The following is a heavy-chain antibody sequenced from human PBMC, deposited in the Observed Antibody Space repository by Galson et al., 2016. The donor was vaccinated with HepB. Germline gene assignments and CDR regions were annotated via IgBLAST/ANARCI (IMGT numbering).Heavy chain of an antibody. Sequence: ETLSLTCAVYGGSFSGYYWSWIRQPPGKGLEWIGEINHSGSTNYKPSLKSRVTISVDTSKNQFSLKLSSVTAADTAVYYCARGDNPDYGDYASAYYYMDVWGKGTTVTVSS. CDR2: INHSGST. CDR3: ARGDNPDYGDYASAYYYMDV. J-gene: IGHJ6*03. D-gene: IGHD4-17*01. V-gene: IGHV4-34*01. CDR1: GGSFSGYY.